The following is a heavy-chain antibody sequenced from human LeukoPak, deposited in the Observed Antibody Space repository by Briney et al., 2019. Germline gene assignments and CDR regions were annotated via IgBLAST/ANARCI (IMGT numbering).Heavy chain of an antibody. CDR1: GGSISSSSYY. V-gene: IGHV4-39*01. Sequence: SETLSLTCTVSGGSISSSSYYWGWIRQPPGKGLEWIGSIYYSGSTYYNPSLKSRVTISVDTSKNQFSLKLSSVTAADTAVYYCARGLAAYYYYYMDVWGKGTTVTVSS. D-gene: IGHD6-25*01. CDR2: IYYSGST. CDR3: ARGLAAYYYYYMDV. J-gene: IGHJ6*03.